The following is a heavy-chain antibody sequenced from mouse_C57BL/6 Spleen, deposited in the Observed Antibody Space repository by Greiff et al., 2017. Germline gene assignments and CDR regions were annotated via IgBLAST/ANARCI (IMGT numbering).Heavy chain of an antibody. Sequence: QVHVKQPGAELVKPGASVKMSCKASGYTFTSYWITWVKQRPGQGLEWIGDIYPGSGSTNYNEKFKSKATLTVDTSSSTAYMQLSSLTSEDSAVYYCARGESSLDFDYWGQGTTLTVSS. V-gene: IGHV1-55*01. CDR1: GYTFTSYW. CDR3: ARGESSLDFDY. J-gene: IGHJ2*01. CDR2: IYPGSGST.